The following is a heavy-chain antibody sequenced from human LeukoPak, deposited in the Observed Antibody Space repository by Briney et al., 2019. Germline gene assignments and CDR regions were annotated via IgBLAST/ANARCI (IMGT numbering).Heavy chain of an antibody. J-gene: IGHJ4*02. CDR2: SKNKANSYTT. Sequence: PGGSLRLSCAASGFTFSSYAMSWVRQAPGKGPEWVGRSKNKANSYTTEYAASVKGRFTIWRDDSKNSLYLQMNSLKTEDTAVYYCARAGDYYSTGDHWGQGTLVTVSS. D-gene: IGHD3-22*01. CDR1: GFTFSSYA. CDR3: ARAGDYYSTGDH. V-gene: IGHV3-72*01.